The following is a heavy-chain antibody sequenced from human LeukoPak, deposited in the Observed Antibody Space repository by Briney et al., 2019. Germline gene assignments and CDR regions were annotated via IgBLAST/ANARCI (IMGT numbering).Heavy chain of an antibody. D-gene: IGHD6-13*01. CDR2: INPSGGST. V-gene: IGHV1-46*01. CDR3: ARRGHQDSSSWYTFDP. J-gene: IGHJ5*02. Sequence: GASVKVSCKASGYTFTSYYMHWVRQAPGQGLEWMGIINPSGGSTSYAQKLQGRVTMTRDMSTSTVYMELSSLRSEDTAVYYCARRGHQDSSSWYTFDPWGQGTLVTVSS. CDR1: GYTFTSYY.